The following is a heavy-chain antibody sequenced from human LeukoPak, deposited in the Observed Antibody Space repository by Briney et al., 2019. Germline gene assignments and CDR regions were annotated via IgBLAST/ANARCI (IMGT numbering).Heavy chain of an antibody. D-gene: IGHD6-19*01. Sequence: PGRSLRLSCAASGFTFSSYGMHWVRQAPGKGLEWVAVISYDGSNKYYADSVKGRFTISRDNSKNTLYLQMNSLRAEDTAVYYCARDPVSGWYVGCFDYWGQGTLVTVSS. V-gene: IGHV3-30*19. CDR3: ARDPVSGWYVGCFDY. J-gene: IGHJ4*02. CDR2: ISYDGSNK. CDR1: GFTFSSYG.